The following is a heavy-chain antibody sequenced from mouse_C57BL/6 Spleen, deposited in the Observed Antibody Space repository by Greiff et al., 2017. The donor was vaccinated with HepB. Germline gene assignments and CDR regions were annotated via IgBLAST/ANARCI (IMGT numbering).Heavy chain of an antibody. J-gene: IGHJ2*01. CDR3: ARGGYDYDGGYYFDY. CDR1: GYTFTSYT. Sequence: VQLQQSGAELARPGASVKMSCKASGYTFTSYTMHWVKQRPGQGLEWIGYINPSSGYTKYNQKFKDKATLTADKSSSTAYMQLSSLTSEDSAVYYCARGGYDYDGGYYFDYWGQGTTLTVSS. D-gene: IGHD2-4*01. CDR2: INPSSGYT. V-gene: IGHV1-4*01.